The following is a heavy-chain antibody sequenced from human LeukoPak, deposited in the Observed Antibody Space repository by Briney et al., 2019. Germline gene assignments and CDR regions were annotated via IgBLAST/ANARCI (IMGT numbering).Heavy chain of an antibody. Sequence: KPSETLSLTCSVSGGSVSSGSYYWSWIRQPPGKGQEWIGDIHYSGSTNYNPSLKSRVTISVDTSKNQFSLKLSSVTAADTAVYYCARGRARRLQSKGFDYWGQGTLVTVSS. CDR3: ARGRARRLQSKGFDY. CDR1: GGSVSSGSYY. V-gene: IGHV4-61*01. CDR2: IHYSGST. D-gene: IGHD5-24*01. J-gene: IGHJ4*02.